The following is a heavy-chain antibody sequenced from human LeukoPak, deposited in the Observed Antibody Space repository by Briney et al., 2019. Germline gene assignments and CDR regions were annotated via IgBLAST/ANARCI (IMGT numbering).Heavy chain of an antibody. CDR1: GYTFTGYY. CDR2: INPNSGGT. J-gene: IGHJ6*02. CDR3: ARVETVTPYYGMDV. D-gene: IGHD4-17*01. Sequence: GASVKVSCKASGYTFTGYYMHWVRQAPGQGLEWMGWINPNSGGTNYAQKFQGRVTMTRDTSISTAYMELSRLRSDDTAVYYCARVETVTPYYGMDVWGQGTTVTVSS. V-gene: IGHV1-2*02.